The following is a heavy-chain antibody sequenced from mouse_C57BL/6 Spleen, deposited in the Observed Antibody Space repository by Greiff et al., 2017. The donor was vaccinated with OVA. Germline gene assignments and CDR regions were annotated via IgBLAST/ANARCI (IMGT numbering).Heavy chain of an antibody. CDR2: IWSGGST. J-gene: IGHJ2*01. CDR3: ARKGWDY. V-gene: IGHV2-2*01. CDR1: GFSLTSYG. D-gene: IGHD3-2*02. Sequence: QVQLQQSGPGLVQPSQSLSITCTVSGFSLTSYGVHWVRQSPGEGLEWLGVIWSGGSTDYNAAFISRLSISKDNSKSQVFFKMNSLQADDTAIYYCARKGWDYWGQGTTLTVSS.